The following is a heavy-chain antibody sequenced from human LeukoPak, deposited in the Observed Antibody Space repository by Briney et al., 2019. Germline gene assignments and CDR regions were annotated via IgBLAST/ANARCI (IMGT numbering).Heavy chain of an antibody. J-gene: IGHJ2*01. CDR1: RYSFTCTR. CDR3: ARGPRWYFDL. V-gene: IGHV5-51*01. CDR2: IYPGDSDT. Sequence: GESLKISCKASRYSFTCTRIAWVRQIPGKGLEFMGIIYPGDSDTRYSPSFQGQVTISADKSISTAYLQWSSLKASDTAMYYCARGPRWYFDLWGRGTLVTVSS.